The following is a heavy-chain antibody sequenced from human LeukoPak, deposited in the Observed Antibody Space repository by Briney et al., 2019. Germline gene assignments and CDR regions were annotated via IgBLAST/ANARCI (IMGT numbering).Heavy chain of an antibody. V-gene: IGHV1-69*06. D-gene: IGHD2-2*01. J-gene: IGHJ5*02. CDR1: GGTFSSYA. CDR3: ALRVVVPAANYNWFDP. Sequence: CSVKVSCKASGGTFSSYASSWVRQAPGQGLAWMGGIIPIFGTANYAQKFQGRVTITADKSTSTAYMELSSLRSEDTAVYYCALRVVVPAANYNWFDPWGHGTLVTVSS. CDR2: IIPIFGTA.